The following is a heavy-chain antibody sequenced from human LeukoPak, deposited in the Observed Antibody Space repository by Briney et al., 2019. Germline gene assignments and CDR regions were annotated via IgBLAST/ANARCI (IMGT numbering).Heavy chain of an antibody. Sequence: ASVKVSCKTSGYSFTDYYMHWVRQAPGQGLEWMGWINPNSGGTSAAQKFPGRVTITRDASITTVYMEVSWLTSDDTAIYYFSRAARLHGGPYLIGPWGQGTLVTVSS. CDR2: INPNSGGT. CDR1: GYSFTDYY. CDR3: SRAARLHGGPYLIGP. D-gene: IGHD2-21*01. V-gene: IGHV1-2*02. J-gene: IGHJ5*02.